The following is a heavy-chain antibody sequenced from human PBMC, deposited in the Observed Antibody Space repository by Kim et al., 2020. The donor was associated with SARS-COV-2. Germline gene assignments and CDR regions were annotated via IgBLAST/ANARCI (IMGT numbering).Heavy chain of an antibody. Sequence: SETLSLTCAVSGGSISSSNWWSWVRQPPGKGLEWIGEIYHSGSTNYNPSLKSRVTISVDKSKNQFSLKLSSVTAADTAVYYCASSQGLMVRGVIIIHWFDPWGQGTLVTVSS. V-gene: IGHV4-4*02. D-gene: IGHD3-10*01. CDR1: GGSISSSNW. J-gene: IGHJ5*02. CDR2: IYHSGST. CDR3: ASSQGLMVRGVIIIHWFDP.